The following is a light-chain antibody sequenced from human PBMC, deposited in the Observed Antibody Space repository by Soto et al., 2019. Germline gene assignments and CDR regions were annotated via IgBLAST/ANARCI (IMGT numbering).Light chain of an antibody. CDR3: QQYGSSRFT. Sequence: EIVLTQSPGTLSLSPGERATLSCRASQSISSSYLAWYQQKPGQAPRLLVYGASSRATGIPDRFSGSGSGTDFTLTISRLEPEDFAVYYYQQYGSSRFTFGRGTKVDIK. CDR2: GAS. CDR1: QSISSSY. J-gene: IGKJ3*01. V-gene: IGKV3-20*01.